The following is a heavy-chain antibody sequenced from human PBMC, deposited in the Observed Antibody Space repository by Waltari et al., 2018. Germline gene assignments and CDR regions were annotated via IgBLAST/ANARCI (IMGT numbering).Heavy chain of an antibody. CDR2: IKQDGSEK. Sequence: EVQLVESGGGLVQPGGSLRLSCSGSGFTFTNHWMSGVRQAPGNGPGWVASIKQDGSEKYYVDSMKGRFTISRDNAKNSLSLQMDSLRAEDTAVYFCARGVTTVEYWGQGTLVTVSS. CDR1: GFTFTNHW. D-gene: IGHD2-21*02. CDR3: ARGVTTVEY. J-gene: IGHJ4*02. V-gene: IGHV3-7*04.